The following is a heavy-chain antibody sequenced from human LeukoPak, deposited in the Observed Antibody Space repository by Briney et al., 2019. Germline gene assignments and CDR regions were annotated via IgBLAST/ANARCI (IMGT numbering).Heavy chain of an antibody. J-gene: IGHJ4*02. V-gene: IGHV1-8*01. CDR3: ARFGASGSYYEFGY. Sequence: ASVKVSCKASGYTFTSYDINWVRQAPGQGLEWMGWMNPNSGNTGYAQKFQGRVTMTRNTSISTAYMELSSLRSEDTAVYYCARFGASGSYYEFGYWGQGTLVTVSS. CDR2: MNPNSGNT. CDR1: GYTFTSYD. D-gene: IGHD3-10*01.